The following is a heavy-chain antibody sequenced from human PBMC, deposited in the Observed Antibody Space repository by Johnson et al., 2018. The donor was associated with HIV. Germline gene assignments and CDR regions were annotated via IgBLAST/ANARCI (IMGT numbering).Heavy chain of an antibody. CDR2: IKQDGSEQ. J-gene: IGHJ3*02. V-gene: IGHV3-7*01. D-gene: IGHD2-21*02. CDR3: ARDGDTGGETGALDS. Sequence: MLLVESGGRLVQPGGSLRLACTTSGFTFINNWMSWVRQAPGKGLEWVANIKQDGSEQFYVDSVKGRFTVSIDNAKNSLYLQMNSLRLEDTAVYFCARDGDTGGETGALDSGGQGTMVTVAS. CDR1: GFTFINNW.